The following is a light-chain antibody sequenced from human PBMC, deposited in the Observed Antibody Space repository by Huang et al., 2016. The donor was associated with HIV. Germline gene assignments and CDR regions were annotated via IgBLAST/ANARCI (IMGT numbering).Light chain of an antibody. CDR1: PNNTTH. Sequence: EIVLTQSPAPLSFFPVQRVSLSCRASPNNTTHLAWYQQRPGQPPMLLIDYAASRCPCVAARFSGSGSGTDFTLTISSLESEDFATYYCQQRVNGLTFGGGTKV. J-gene: IGKJ4*01. V-gene: IGKV3-11*01. CDR2: YAA. CDR3: QQRVNGLT.